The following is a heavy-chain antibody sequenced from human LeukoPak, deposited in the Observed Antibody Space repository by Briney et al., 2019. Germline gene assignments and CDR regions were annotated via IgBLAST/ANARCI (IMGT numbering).Heavy chain of an antibody. D-gene: IGHD3-10*01. CDR3: ARASGSGSYTAFDY. V-gene: IGHV3-20*01. CDR2: INWNGGST. J-gene: IGHJ4*02. Sequence: GGSLRLSCAASGFTFDYYGMSWVRQAPGKGLEWVSGINWNGGSTGYADSAKGRFTISRDNAKNSLYLQMNSLRIEDTALYHCARASGSGSYTAFDYWGQGTLVTVSS. CDR1: GFTFDYYG.